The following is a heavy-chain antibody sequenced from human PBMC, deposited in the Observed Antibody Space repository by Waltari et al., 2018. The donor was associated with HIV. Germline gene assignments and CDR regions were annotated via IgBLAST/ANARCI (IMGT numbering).Heavy chain of an antibody. CDR3: ARGRQSDWAGELDP. J-gene: IGHJ5*02. V-gene: IGHV4-59*02. Sequence: VQLQESGPGLVKPAETRSLTCTVSGRAVNTSLGPWIRLPPGKGLEWIGNSYYTVHTDYNPALKSRVTMSVDASKNQFSLYVNSVTAADTAVYFCARGRQSDWAGELDPWGQGILVTISS. D-gene: IGHD2-21*02. CDR1: GRAVNTSL. CDR2: SYYTVHT.